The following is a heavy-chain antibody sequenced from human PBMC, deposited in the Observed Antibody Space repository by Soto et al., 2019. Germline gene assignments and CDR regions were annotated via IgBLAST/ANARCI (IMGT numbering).Heavy chain of an antibody. D-gene: IGHD6-19*01. Sequence: GGSLRLSCAASGFTFSSYAMSWVRQAPGKGLEWVSAISGSGGSTYYADSVKGRFTISRDNSKNTLYLQMNSLRAEDTAVYYCAKDGWIAVAGTGNWFDPWGQGTLVTVSS. CDR3: AKDGWIAVAGTGNWFDP. V-gene: IGHV3-23*01. CDR1: GFTFSSYA. CDR2: ISGSGGST. J-gene: IGHJ5*02.